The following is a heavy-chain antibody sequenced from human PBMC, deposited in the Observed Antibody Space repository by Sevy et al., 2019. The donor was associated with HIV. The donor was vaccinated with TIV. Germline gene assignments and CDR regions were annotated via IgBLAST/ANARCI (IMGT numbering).Heavy chain of an antibody. J-gene: IGHJ6*02. V-gene: IGHV3-21*01. D-gene: IGHD6-19*01. CDR1: GFSFNTYS. CDR2: ISSSSTYM. CDR3: ARGLVPEHGPVAGSYYYYGMDV. Sequence: LGGSLRLSCAASGFSFNTYSMNWVRQAPGKGLEWVSSISSSSTYMYYGDSVKGRVTISRDNAKNSLYLQMSSLRAEDTAIYYCARGLVPEHGPVAGSYYYYGMDVWGQGTTVTVSS.